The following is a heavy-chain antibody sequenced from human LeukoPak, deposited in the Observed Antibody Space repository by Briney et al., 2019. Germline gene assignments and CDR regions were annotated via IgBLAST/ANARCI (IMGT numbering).Heavy chain of an antibody. D-gene: IGHD3-10*01. CDR3: ARGREWFGELIHLYYYYGMDV. CDR1: GGSFSGYY. V-gene: IGHV4-34*01. CDR2: INHSGST. J-gene: IGHJ6*02. Sequence: PSETLSLTCAVYGGSFSGYYWSWIRQPPGKGLEWIGEINHSGSTNYNPSLKSRVTISVDTSKNQFSLKLSSVTAADTAVYYCARGREWFGELIHLYYYYGMDVWGQGTTVTVSS.